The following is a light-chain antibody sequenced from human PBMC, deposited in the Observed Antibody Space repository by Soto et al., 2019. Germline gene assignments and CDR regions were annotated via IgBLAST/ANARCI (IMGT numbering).Light chain of an antibody. CDR2: GVT. Sequence: QSALTQPASVSGSPGQSITISCTGTNSDIGGYDYVSWYQHHPGKAPKLLIYGVTNRPSGVSDRFSGSKSGNTASLTISGLQAEDEADYYCTSYTSITIVVFGGGTKQTVL. J-gene: IGLJ2*01. V-gene: IGLV2-14*01. CDR3: TSYTSITIVV. CDR1: NSDIGGYDY.